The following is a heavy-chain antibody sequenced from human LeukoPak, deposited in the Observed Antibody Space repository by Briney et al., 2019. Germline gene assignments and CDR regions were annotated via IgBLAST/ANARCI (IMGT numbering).Heavy chain of an antibody. Sequence: SGPTLVNPTQTLTLTCTFSGFSLSSGAVGVGWIRQPPGGALEWLGVIYENDEKLYSSSLQNRLSITKYTSKNQVVLTMANMEPVDTATYYCAHRRRGVASDIWGQGTKVTVSS. V-gene: IGHV2-5*01. J-gene: IGHJ3*02. D-gene: IGHD2-15*01. CDR3: AHRRRGVASDI. CDR2: IYENDEK. CDR1: GFSLSSGAVG.